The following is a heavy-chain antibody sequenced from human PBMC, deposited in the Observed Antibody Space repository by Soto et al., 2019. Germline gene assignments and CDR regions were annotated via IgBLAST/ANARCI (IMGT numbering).Heavy chain of an antibody. CDR2: ISSSGSTI. J-gene: IGHJ1*01. CDR3: ARDESGIAAAARAEYFQH. D-gene: IGHD6-13*01. Sequence: GGSLRLSCAASGFTFSDYYMSWIRQAPGKGLEWVSYISSSGSTIYYADSVKGRFTISRDNAKNSLYLQMNSLRAEDTAVYYCARDESGIAAAARAEYFQHWGQGTLVTVSS. CDR1: GFTFSDYY. V-gene: IGHV3-11*01.